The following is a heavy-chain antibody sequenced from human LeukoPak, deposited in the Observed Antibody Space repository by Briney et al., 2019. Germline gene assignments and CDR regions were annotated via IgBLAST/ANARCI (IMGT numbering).Heavy chain of an antibody. V-gene: IGHV3-48*01. D-gene: IGHD3-3*01. J-gene: IGHJ3*02. CDR2: ISSSSSTI. CDR3: AKGITIFGVVIIPDAFDI. CDR1: GFTFSSYS. Sequence: GGSLRLSCAASGFTFSSYSMNWVRQAPGKGLEWVSYISSSSSTIYYADSVKGRFTISRDNSKNTLYLQMNSLRAEDTAVYYCAKGITIFGVVIIPDAFDIWGQGTMVTVSS.